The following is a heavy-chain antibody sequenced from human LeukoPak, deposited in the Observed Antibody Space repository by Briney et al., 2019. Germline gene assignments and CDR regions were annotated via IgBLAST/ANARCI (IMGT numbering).Heavy chain of an antibody. CDR3: ARDFLDTIFGVVIANWFDP. V-gene: IGHV7-4-1*02. D-gene: IGHD3-3*01. Sequence: GASVKVSCKASGYTFTSYAMNWVRQAPGQGLEWMGWINTNTGNPTYAQGFTGRFVFSLDTSVSTAYLQISSLKAEDTAVYYCARDFLDTIFGVVIANWFDPWGQGTLVTVSS. CDR2: INTNTGNP. CDR1: GYTFTSYA. J-gene: IGHJ5*02.